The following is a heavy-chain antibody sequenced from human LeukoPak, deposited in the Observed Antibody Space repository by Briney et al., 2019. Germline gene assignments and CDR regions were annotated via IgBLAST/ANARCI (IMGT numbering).Heavy chain of an antibody. V-gene: IGHV4-39*01. CDR2: IYYSGST. J-gene: IGHJ6*03. CDR1: GGAISSSSYY. Sequence: SETLSLTCTVSGGAISSSSYYWGWIRQPPGKGLEWIGSIYYSGSTYYNPSLKSRVTISVDTSKNQFSLKLTSVTAADTAVYHCARLKDYHYHYMDVWGKGTTVTISS. CDR3: ARLKDYHYHYMDV.